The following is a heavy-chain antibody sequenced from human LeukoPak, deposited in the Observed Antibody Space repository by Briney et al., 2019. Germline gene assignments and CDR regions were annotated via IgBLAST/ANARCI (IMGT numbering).Heavy chain of an antibody. D-gene: IGHD3-9*01. J-gene: IGHJ6*03. CDR2: INTNTGNP. CDR1: GYTFTSYA. Sequence: ASVKVSCKASGYTFTSYAMNWVRQAPGQGLEWMGWINTNTGNPTYAQGFTGRFVFSLDTSVSTAYLQISSLKAEDTAVYYCARRYRYYDILTGPTTTKYYYYYMDVWAKGPRSPSP. CDR3: ARRYRYYDILTGPTTTKYYYYYMDV. V-gene: IGHV7-4-1*02.